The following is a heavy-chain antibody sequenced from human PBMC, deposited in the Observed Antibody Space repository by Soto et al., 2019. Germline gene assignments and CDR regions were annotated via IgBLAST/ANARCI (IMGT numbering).Heavy chain of an antibody. CDR3: ARMGYCTNGVCYPTNYFDY. CDR1: GGSISSYY. J-gene: IGHJ4*02. D-gene: IGHD2-8*01. V-gene: IGHV4-59*01. CDR2: IYYSGST. Sequence: SETLSLTCTVSGGSISSYYWSWIRQPPGKGLEWIGYIYYSGSTNYNPSLKSRVTISVDTSKNQFSLKLSSVTAADTAVYYCARMGYCTNGVCYPTNYFDYWGQGTLVTVSS.